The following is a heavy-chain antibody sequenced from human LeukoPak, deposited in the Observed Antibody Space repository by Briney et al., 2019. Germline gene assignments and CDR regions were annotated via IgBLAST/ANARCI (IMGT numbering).Heavy chain of an antibody. CDR1: GGSISSGDYY. CDR3: ARYCSGGSCYPYYYYGMDV. V-gene: IGHV4-30-4*01. J-gene: IGHJ6*02. Sequence: SQTLSLTCTVSGGSISSGDYYWSWIRQHPGKGLEWIGYIYYSGSTYYNPSLKSRVTISVDTSKNHFSLRLSSVTAADTAVDYCARYCSGGSCYPYYYYGMDVWGQGTTVTVSS. CDR2: IYYSGST. D-gene: IGHD2-15*01.